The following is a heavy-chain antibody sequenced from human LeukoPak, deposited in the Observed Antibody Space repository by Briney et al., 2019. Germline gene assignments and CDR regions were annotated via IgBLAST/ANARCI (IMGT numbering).Heavy chain of an antibody. D-gene: IGHD1-26*01. J-gene: IGHJ4*02. CDR1: GGSISSGHYY. CDR2: IYYSGTT. V-gene: IGHV4-39*07. CDR3: ARVREFGGSYFDY. Sequence: SETLSLTCSVSGGSISSGHYYWAWIRQPPGKGLQWIGSIYYSGTTYNNPSLKSRVTMSVDTSKNQFSLKLSSVTAADTAVYYCARVREFGGSYFDYWGQGTLVTVSS.